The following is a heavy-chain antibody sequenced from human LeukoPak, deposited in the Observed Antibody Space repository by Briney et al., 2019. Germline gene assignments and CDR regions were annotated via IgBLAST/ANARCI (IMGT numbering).Heavy chain of an antibody. CDR1: GFTFSDYP. Sequence: GRSLRLSCAASGFTFSDYPMHWVRQAPGKGLEWVAVISSDGINKYYADSVKGRFAISRDNSKNTLYLQMSGLRAEDTAVYYCARDNSHSRIYSTRGNAFDIWGQGTMVAVSS. J-gene: IGHJ3*02. CDR3: ARDNSHSRIYSTRGNAFDI. D-gene: IGHD6-13*01. V-gene: IGHV3-30*09. CDR2: ISSDGINK.